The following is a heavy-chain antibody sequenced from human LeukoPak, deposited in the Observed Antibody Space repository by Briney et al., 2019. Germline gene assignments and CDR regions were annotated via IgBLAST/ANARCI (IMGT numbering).Heavy chain of an antibody. V-gene: IGHV3-23*01. Sequence: GGSLRLSCAAFGIVFDKNAMTWVRRLPGKGREWVSTISHNGVATYYADSVRDRFTISRDNSKNTVSVQMSSLRVKHAAVYYCADFKGKDGIKDHFDYWGEGTLVTVPS. CDR2: ISHNGVAT. D-gene: IGHD5-24*01. J-gene: IGHJ4*02. CDR1: GIVFDKNA. CDR3: ADFKGKDGIKDHFDY.